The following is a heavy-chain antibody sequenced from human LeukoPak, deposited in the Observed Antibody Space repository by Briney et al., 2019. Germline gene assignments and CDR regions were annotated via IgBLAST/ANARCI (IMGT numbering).Heavy chain of an antibody. CDR3: ARDLGRYCSGGSCYGMDV. Sequence: GGSLRLSCAASGFTFSSYGMHWVRQAPGKGLEWVAVIWYDGSNKYYADPVKGRFTISRDNSKNTLYLQMNSLRAEDTAVYYCARDLGRYCSGGSCYGMDVWGQGTTVTVSS. D-gene: IGHD2-15*01. J-gene: IGHJ6*02. V-gene: IGHV3-33*01. CDR1: GFTFSSYG. CDR2: IWYDGSNK.